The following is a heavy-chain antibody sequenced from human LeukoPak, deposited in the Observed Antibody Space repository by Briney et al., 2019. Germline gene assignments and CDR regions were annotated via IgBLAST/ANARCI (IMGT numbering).Heavy chain of an antibody. CDR2: INHSGST. D-gene: IGHD3-10*01. CDR1: GGSISSYY. J-gene: IGHJ6*03. V-gene: IGHV4-34*01. CDR3: ARDVGWFGEYPAYYYYYMDV. Sequence: SETLSLTCTASGGSISSYYWSWLRQPPGKGLEWVGEINHSGSTNYNPYLKSRITIALVTSKNQFSLKLSSVTAADTAVYYCARDVGWFGEYPAYYYYYMDVWGKGTTVTISS.